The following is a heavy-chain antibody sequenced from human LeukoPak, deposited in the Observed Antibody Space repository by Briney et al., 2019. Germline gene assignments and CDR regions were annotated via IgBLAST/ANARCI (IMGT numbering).Heavy chain of an antibody. Sequence: GGSLRLSCAASGFTFSNYAMSWVRQAPGKGLEWVSSISGSGGNTFYADSVKGRFTISRDNSKNTLYLQMNSLRAEDTAIYYCAKEGGTYDFFGGFFDYWGQGTLVTVSS. CDR2: ISGSGGNT. D-gene: IGHD3-3*01. V-gene: IGHV3-23*01. CDR3: AKEGGTYDFFGGFFDY. J-gene: IGHJ4*02. CDR1: GFTFSNYA.